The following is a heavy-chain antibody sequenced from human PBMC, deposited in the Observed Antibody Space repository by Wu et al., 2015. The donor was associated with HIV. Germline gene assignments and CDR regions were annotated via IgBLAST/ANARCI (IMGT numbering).Heavy chain of an antibody. CDR3: ARETYYDFWSGYRGYMDV. V-gene: IGHV1-8*03. J-gene: IGHJ6*03. CDR1: GYTFTSYD. CDR2: MNPNSGNT. D-gene: IGHD3-3*01. Sequence: QVQLVQSGAEVKKPGASVKVSCKASGYTFTSYDINWVRQATGQGLEWMGWMNPNSGNTGYAQKFQGRVTITRNTSISTAYMELSSLRSEDTAVYYCARETYYDFWSGYRGYMDVWGKGTTVTVSS.